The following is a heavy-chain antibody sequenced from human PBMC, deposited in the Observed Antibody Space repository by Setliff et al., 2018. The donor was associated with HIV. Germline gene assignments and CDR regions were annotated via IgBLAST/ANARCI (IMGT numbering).Heavy chain of an antibody. D-gene: IGHD1-7*01. CDR2: IYSGGST. CDR3: ARDLWNYGIDS. Sequence: QPGGSLRLSCAASGFTVSSHYMSWVRQAPGKGLEWVSVIYSGGSTYYADSVKGRFTISRDNSKNSLYLQMNSLRAEDTAVYYCARDLWNYGIDSWGQGTLVTVSS. J-gene: IGHJ5*01. CDR1: GFTVSSHY. V-gene: IGHV3-53*01.